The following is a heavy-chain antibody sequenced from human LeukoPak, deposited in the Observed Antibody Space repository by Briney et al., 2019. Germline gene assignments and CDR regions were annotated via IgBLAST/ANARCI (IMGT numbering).Heavy chain of an antibody. CDR1: GGSFSGYY. J-gene: IGHJ5*02. CDR3: ARSSGWGGYNWFDP. Sequence: SETLSLACAVYGGSFSGYYWSWIRQPPGKGLEWIGEINHSGSTNYNPSLKSRVTISVDTSKNQFSLKLSSVTAADTAVYYCARSSGWGGYNWFDPWGQGTLVTVSS. D-gene: IGHD6-19*01. V-gene: IGHV4-34*01. CDR2: INHSGST.